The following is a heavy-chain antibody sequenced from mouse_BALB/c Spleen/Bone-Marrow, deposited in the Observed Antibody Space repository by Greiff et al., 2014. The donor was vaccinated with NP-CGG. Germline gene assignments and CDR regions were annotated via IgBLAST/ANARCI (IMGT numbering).Heavy chain of an antibody. J-gene: IGHJ2*01. Sequence: VKLVESGAELVKPGTSVKLSCKASGYTFTTYYMYWVKQRPGQGLEWIGEIYPNNGGTNFKEKFKSKATLTVDKSSSTAYMQLSSLTSEDSAVYYCTRGRTWDFDYWGQGTTLTVSS. CDR1: GYTFTTYY. V-gene: IGHV1S81*02. CDR2: IYPNNGGT. D-gene: IGHD4-1*01. CDR3: TRGRTWDFDY.